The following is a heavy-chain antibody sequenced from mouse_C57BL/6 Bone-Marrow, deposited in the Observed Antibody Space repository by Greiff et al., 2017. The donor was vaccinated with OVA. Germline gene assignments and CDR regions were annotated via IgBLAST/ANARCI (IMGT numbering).Heavy chain of an antibody. J-gene: IGHJ2*01. V-gene: IGHV1-81*01. CDR1: GYTFTSYG. D-gene: IGHD1-1*01. CDR3: ARRGTTVVVDY. CDR2: IYPRSGNT. Sequence: VQGVESGAELARPGASVKLSCKASGYTFTSYGISWVKQRTGQGLEWIGEIYPRSGNTYYNEKFKGKATLTADKSSSTAYMELRSLTSEDSAVYFCARRGTTVVVDYWGQGTTLTVSS.